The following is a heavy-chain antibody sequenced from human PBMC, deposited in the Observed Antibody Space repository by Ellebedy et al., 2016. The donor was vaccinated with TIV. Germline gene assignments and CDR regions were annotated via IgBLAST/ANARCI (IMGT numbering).Heavy chain of an antibody. CDR2: IYSGGST. CDR1: GFTVSSNY. D-gene: IGHD3-10*01. CDR3: ARDQGWAYPGSTRFDY. J-gene: IGHJ4*03. Sequence: PGGSLRLSCAASGFTVSSNYMSRVRQAPGKGLEWVSVIYSGGSTYYADSVKGRFTISRDNAKNSLYLQMSSLRAEDTAVYYCARDQGWAYPGSTRFDYWGQGTLVTVSS. V-gene: IGHV3-53*01.